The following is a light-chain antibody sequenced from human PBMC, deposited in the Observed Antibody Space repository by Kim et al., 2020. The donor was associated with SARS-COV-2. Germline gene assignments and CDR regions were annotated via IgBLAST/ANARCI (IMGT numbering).Light chain of an antibody. CDR1: QIGSSSF. CDR2: GAC. CDR3: QQYSSSFWT. J-gene: IGKJ1*01. Sequence: SAERTAPPSWGSSQIGSSSFFAWYQQKPRQAPRLLFDGACSRAASIPDMCSGSWCGTDFTITISRVEPEYFVVYYCQQYSSSFWTFGQGTKVEIK. V-gene: IGKV3-20*01.